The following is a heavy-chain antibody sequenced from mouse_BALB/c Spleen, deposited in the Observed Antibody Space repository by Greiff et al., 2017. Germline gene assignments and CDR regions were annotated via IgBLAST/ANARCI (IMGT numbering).Heavy chain of an antibody. J-gene: IGHJ2*01. CDR3: ARHETTVVATDRYFDY. CDR1: GFTFSSYG. D-gene: IGHD1-1*01. Sequence: EVQLQESGGDLVKPGGSLKLSCAASGFTFSSYGMSWVRQTPDKRLEWVATISSGGSYTYYPDSVKGRFTISRDNAKNTLYLLMSSLKSEDTAMYYCARHETTVVATDRYFDYWGQGTTLTVSS. CDR2: ISSGGSYT. V-gene: IGHV5-6*01.